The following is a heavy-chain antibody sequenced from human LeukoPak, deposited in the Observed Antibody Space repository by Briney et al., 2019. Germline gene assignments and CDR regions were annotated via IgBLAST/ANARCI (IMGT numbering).Heavy chain of an antibody. J-gene: IGHJ4*02. CDR3: ARGFYGSGGYYPYYFDY. CDR2: ITWNGGSS. CDR1: GFTFEDYG. Sequence: GGSLRLSCVVSGFTFEDYGMSWVRQAPGKGLEWVSGITWNGGSSSYADSVQGRFTISRDNANNSLYLQMNSLRAEDMALYYCARGFYGSGGYYPYYFDYWGQGTLVTVS. D-gene: IGHD3-10*01. V-gene: IGHV3-20*04.